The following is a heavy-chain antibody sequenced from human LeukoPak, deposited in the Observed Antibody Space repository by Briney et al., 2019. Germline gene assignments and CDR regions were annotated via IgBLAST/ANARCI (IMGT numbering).Heavy chain of an antibody. CDR3: ARGVTRSSSWSPNWFDP. CDR2: INHSGST. J-gene: IGHJ5*02. D-gene: IGHD6-13*01. Sequence: SETQSLTCAVYGGSFSGYYWSWIRQPPGKGLEWIGEINHSGSTNYNPSLKSRVTTSVDTSKNQFSLKLSSVTAADTAVYYCARGVTRSSSWSPNWFDPWGQGTLVTVSS. V-gene: IGHV4-34*01. CDR1: GGSFSGYY.